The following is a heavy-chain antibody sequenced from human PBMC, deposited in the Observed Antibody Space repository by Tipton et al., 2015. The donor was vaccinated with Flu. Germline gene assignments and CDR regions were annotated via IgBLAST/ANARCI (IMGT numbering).Heavy chain of an antibody. Sequence: TLSLTCSVSGDSLGSSFYWAWIRQPPGRGLEWIANVHTSAGTYYNPSLKSRVTLSVDRSKNQFSLRLASVTAADTAVYYCARSTYYYGSGSSDYWGQGTLVTVSS. CDR1: GDSLGSSFY. D-gene: IGHD3-10*01. CDR3: ARSTYYYGSGSSDY. CDR2: VHTSAGT. J-gene: IGHJ4*02. V-gene: IGHV4-38-2*01.